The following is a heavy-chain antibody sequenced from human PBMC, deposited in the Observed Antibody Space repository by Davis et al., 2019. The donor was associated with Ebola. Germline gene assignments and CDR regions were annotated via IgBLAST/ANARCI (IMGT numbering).Heavy chain of an antibody. CDR3: GRSVGDSYGFDS. V-gene: IGHV5-51*01. D-gene: IGHD5-18*01. J-gene: IGHJ4*02. Sequence: GASLKTSCEGSGYSFTSHWLAWVRQMPGKGLEWMGIIYPADSDARYSPSFQGQVTISADKSISTAYLQWSSLKASDTAIYYCGRSVGDSYGFDSWGQGTLVTVSS. CDR1: GYSFTSHW. CDR2: IYPADSDA.